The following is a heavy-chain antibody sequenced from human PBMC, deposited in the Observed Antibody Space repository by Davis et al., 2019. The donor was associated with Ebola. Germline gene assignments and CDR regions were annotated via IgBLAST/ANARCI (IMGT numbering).Heavy chain of an antibody. CDR1: GGSISSYY. Sequence: MPSETLSLTCTVSGGSISSYYWSWIRQPPGKGLEWIGYIYYSGSTNYNPSLKSRVTISVDTSKNQFSLKLSSVTAADTAVYYCARGPYSSGFDYWGQGTLVTVSS. V-gene: IGHV4-59*01. CDR2: IYYSGST. J-gene: IGHJ4*02. CDR3: ARGPYSSGFDY. D-gene: IGHD6-19*01.